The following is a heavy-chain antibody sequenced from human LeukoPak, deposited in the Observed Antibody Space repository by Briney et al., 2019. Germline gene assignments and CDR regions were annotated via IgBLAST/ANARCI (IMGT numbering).Heavy chain of an antibody. CDR1: GGTFSSYA. D-gene: IGHD6-13*01. CDR3: ARVGSSCYYYYGMDV. Sequence: SVKVSCKASGGTFSSYAISWVRQAPGQGLEWMGRIIPILGIANYAQKFQGRVTITADKSTSTAYMELSSLRSEDTAVYYCARVGSSCYYYYGMDVWGQGTTVTVSS. J-gene: IGHJ6*02. V-gene: IGHV1-69*04. CDR2: IIPILGIA.